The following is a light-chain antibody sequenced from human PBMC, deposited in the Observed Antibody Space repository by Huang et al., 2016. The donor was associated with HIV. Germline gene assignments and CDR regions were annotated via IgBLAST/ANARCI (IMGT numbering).Light chain of an antibody. V-gene: IGKV3-15*01. J-gene: IGKJ2*01. CDR2: GAS. Sequence: EIVMTQSPATLSVSPGERATLSCRASQSVSSNLAWYQQKPGQAPRLLIYGASTRATGIPARVSGSGSGTEFTLTISSLQSEDFAVYYCQQYNNWLPYTFGQGTKLEIK. CDR3: QQYNNWLPYT. CDR1: QSVSSN.